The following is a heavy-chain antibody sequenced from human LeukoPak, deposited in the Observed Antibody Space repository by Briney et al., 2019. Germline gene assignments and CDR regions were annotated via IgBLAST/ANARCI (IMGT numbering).Heavy chain of an antibody. CDR2: IRPGDSDP. V-gene: IGHV5-51*01. CDR3: ARPALGCSGGRCYPNHFDY. D-gene: IGHD2-15*01. J-gene: IGHJ4*02. CDR1: GYSFNTHW. Sequence: GESLKISCKASGYSFNTHWIGWVRQMPGKGLEWMGIIRPGDSDPRYNPSFQGQVTISADKSLSSAYLQWSSLKASDTAMYYCARPALGCSGGRCYPNHFDYWGQGTLVTVSS.